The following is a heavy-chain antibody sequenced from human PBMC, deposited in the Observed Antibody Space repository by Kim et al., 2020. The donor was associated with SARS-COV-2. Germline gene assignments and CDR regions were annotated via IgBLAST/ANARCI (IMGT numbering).Heavy chain of an antibody. J-gene: IGHJ4*02. CDR3: ARGRYTSGWYPDYFDY. V-gene: IGHV3-7*03. CDR1: GFTFNDHW. CDR2: IKQDGSDK. Sequence: GGSLRLSCAASGFTFNDHWMTWVRQAPEKGLEWVANIKQDGSDKYYADSVKGRFTISRDNAKNVLYVQLDSLRAEDTAVYHCARGRYTSGWYPDYFDYWGQGTLVTVSS. D-gene: IGHD6-19*01.